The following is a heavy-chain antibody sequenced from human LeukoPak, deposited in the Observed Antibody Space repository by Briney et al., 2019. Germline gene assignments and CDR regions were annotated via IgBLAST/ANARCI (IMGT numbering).Heavy chain of an antibody. Sequence: GGSLRLSCAASGFTFSSYWMHWVRQAPGKGLVWVSRINSDGSSTSYADSVKGRFTISRDNAKNTLFLQMNSLRAEDTAVYYCARVYSYGYVETWFDPRGQGTLVTVSS. J-gene: IGHJ5*02. CDR3: ARVYSYGYVETWFDP. V-gene: IGHV3-74*01. CDR1: GFTFSSYW. CDR2: INSDGSST. D-gene: IGHD5-18*01.